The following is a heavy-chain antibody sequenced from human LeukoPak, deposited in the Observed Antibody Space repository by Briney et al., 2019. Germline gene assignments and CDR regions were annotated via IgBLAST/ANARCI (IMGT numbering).Heavy chain of an antibody. J-gene: IGHJ6*03. V-gene: IGHV3-30*02. CDR1: GFPFSTYG. CDR3: AKITGGGYYYHYMDV. D-gene: IGHD2-8*02. CDR2: IRNDGSNK. Sequence: SGGSLRLSCAASGFPFSTYGIHWVRQAPGKGLEWVAFIRNDGSNKYYADSVKGRFTISRDNSKNTLYLQMNSLRPDDTAVYYCAKITGGGYYYHYMDVWGKGTTVTVSS.